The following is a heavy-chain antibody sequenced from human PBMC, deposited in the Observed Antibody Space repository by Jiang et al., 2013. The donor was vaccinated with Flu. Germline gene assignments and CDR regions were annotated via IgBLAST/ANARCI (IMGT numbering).Heavy chain of an antibody. CDR2: IYYSGST. J-gene: IGHJ6*02. D-gene: IGHD3-3*01. Sequence: VQLVESGPGLVKPSETLSLICTVSGGSISSYYWSWIRQPPGKGLEWIGYIYYSGSTNYNPSLKSRVTISVDTSKNQFSLKLSSVTAADTAVYYCARDRSDFWGAYYTGGMDVWGQGTTVTVSS. CDR1: GGSISSYY. V-gene: IGHV4-59*01. CDR3: ARDRSDFWGAYYTGGMDV.